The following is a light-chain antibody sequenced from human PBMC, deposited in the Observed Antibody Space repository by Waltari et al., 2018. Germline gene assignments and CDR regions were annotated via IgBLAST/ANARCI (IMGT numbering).Light chain of an antibody. CDR2: ENN. J-gene: IGLJ3*02. CDR1: SSNIGAGFS. Sequence: QSVLTQPPSASGAPGQRVTISCTGSSSNIGAGFSASWYHQFPGIAPKLLIYENNKRPSGVSCRFSGSKSGSSASLTITGLQSEDEADYYCSVWDSRLNTWVFGGGTRLTVL. V-gene: IGLV1-40*01. CDR3: SVWDSRLNTWV.